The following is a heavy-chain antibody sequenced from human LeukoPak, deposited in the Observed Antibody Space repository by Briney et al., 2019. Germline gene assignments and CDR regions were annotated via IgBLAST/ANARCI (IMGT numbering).Heavy chain of an antibody. Sequence: GGSLRLSCAASGFTFNNYAMTWVRQTPGKGLEWVSVISGSGGSTYYADSVKGRFTISRDNSKNTLYLQMNSLRAEDTAVYYCAKGGDSSGYYYYFDYWGQGTLVTVSS. V-gene: IGHV3-23*01. CDR3: AKGGDSSGYYYYFDY. D-gene: IGHD3-22*01. J-gene: IGHJ4*02. CDR1: GFTFNNYA. CDR2: ISGSGGST.